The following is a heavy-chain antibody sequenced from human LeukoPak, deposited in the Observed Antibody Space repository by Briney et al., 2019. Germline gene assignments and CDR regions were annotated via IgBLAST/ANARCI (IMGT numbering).Heavy chain of an antibody. J-gene: IGHJ3*01. Sequence: PRGSLRLSCATSGFSFTDYPMNWVRQAPGKGLEWISYIRSSTTTIYYADSVKGRFTISTDNAKNSLYLQMSSLRDEDTAVYYCARDAQWAFDFWGQGTMVTVS. CDR1: GFSFTDYP. CDR2: IRSSTTTI. V-gene: IGHV3-48*02. CDR3: ARDAQWAFDF. D-gene: IGHD1-26*01.